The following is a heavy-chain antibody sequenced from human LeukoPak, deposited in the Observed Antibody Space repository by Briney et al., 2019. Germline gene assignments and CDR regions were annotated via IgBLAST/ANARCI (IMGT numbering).Heavy chain of an antibody. V-gene: IGHV5-51*01. CDR1: GYRFTSYW. J-gene: IGHJ4*02. CDR2: IYPGDSDT. D-gene: IGHD1-26*01. CDR3: ARRAAEWELLDY. Sequence: GASLKISCKVSGYRFTSYWIGWVRQMPGKGLELMGIIYPGDSDTRYSPSFQGQVTISADKSISTAYLQWSSLRASDTAMYYCARRAAEWELLDYWGKGTLVTVSS.